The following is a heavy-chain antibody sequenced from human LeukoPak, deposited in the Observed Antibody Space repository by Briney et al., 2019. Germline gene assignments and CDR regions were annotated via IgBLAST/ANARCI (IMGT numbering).Heavy chain of an antibody. CDR3: AREEYYDTLTGYYS. V-gene: IGHV1-69*13. Sequence: VASVKVSCKASGGTFSSYAISWVRQAPGQGLEWMGGIIPIFGTANYAQKFQGRVTITADESTSTAYMELSSLRSEDTAVYYCAREEYYDTLTGYYSRGQGTLVTVSS. J-gene: IGHJ4*02. D-gene: IGHD3-9*01. CDR1: GGTFSSYA. CDR2: IIPIFGTA.